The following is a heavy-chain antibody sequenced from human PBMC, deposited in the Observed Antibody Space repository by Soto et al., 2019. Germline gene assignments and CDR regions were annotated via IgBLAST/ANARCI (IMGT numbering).Heavy chain of an antibody. V-gene: IGHV3-53*04. D-gene: IGHD1-26*01. Sequence: GGSLRLSCAASGFTVSSNYMSWVRQAPGKGLEWVSVIYSGGSTYYADSVKGRFTISRHNSKNTLYLQMNSLRAEDTAVYYCARVKSGSYYYYYGMDVWGQGTTVTVSS. CDR1: GFTVSSNY. J-gene: IGHJ6*02. CDR2: IYSGGST. CDR3: ARVKSGSYYYYYGMDV.